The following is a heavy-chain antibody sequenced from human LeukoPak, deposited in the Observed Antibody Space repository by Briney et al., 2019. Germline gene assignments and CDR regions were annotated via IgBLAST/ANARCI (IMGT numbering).Heavy chain of an antibody. Sequence: ASVKVSCKASGYTFTSYGISWVRQAPGQGLEWMGWISAYNGNTNYAQKLQGRVTMTTDTSTSTAYMELRSLRSDDTAVYYCARVIPTNMVLMVYDEFNWFDPSGHGALFTVSS. D-gene: IGHD2-8*01. CDR1: GYTFTSYG. CDR3: ARVIPTNMVLMVYDEFNWFDP. J-gene: IGHJ5*02. V-gene: IGHV1-18*01. CDR2: ISAYNGNT.